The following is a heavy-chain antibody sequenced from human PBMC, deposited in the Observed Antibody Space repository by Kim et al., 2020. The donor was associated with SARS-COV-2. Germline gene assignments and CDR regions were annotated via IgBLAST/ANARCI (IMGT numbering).Heavy chain of an antibody. CDR2: INHSGST. D-gene: IGHD3-16*02. CDR1: GGSFSGYY. J-gene: IGHJ4*01. CDR3: ARGYDYIWGCYRRTYYFD. V-gene: IGHV4-34*01. Sequence: SETLSLTCAVYGGSFSGYYWSWIRQPPGKGLEWIGEINHSGSTNYNPSLKSRVTISVDTSKNQSSLKLSSVTAADTAVDYCARGYDYIWGCYRRTYYFD.